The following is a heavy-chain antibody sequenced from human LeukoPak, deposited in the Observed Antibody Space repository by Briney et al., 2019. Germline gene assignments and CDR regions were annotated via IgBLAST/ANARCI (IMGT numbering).Heavy chain of an antibody. D-gene: IGHD2-21*02. Sequence: GGSLRLSCAASGFTFSDYYMSWIRQAPGKGLEWVSYISSSGSTIYYADSVKGRFTISRDNAKNSLYLQMNSLRAEDTAVYYCARDSRTRDCGGDCCKCPDSWFDPWGQGTLVTVSS. V-gene: IGHV3-11*01. CDR1: GFTFSDYY. CDR3: ARDSRTRDCGGDCCKCPDSWFDP. J-gene: IGHJ5*02. CDR2: ISSSGSTI.